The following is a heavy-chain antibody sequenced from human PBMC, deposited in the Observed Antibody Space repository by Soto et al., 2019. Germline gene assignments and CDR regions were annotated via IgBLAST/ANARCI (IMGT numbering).Heavy chain of an antibody. Sequence: QVQLVESGGGVVQPGRSLRLSCAASGFTFNTYAMHWVRQASGKGLEWVAVISYDGSNKYYADSVKGRFTISRDNSKNTLYLQMNSLRTEDTAVYYCARTRMLAYYYGMDVWGQGTTVTVSS. CDR1: GFTFNTYA. V-gene: IGHV3-30-3*01. D-gene: IGHD2-15*01. J-gene: IGHJ6*02. CDR3: ARTRMLAYYYGMDV. CDR2: ISYDGSNK.